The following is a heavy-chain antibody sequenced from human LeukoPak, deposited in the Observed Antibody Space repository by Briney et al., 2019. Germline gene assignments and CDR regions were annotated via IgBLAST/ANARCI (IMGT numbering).Heavy chain of an antibody. D-gene: IGHD2-15*01. CDR1: GFTFSSYA. CDR2: ISYDGSNK. Sequence: GGSLRLSCAASGFTFSSYAMHWVRQAPGKGLEWVAVISYDGSNKYYADSVKGRFTISRDNAKNSLYLQMNTLRAEDTAVYYCARLLPVVVVAANYFDYWGQGTLVTVSS. J-gene: IGHJ4*02. CDR3: ARLLPVVVVAANYFDY. V-gene: IGHV3-30*04.